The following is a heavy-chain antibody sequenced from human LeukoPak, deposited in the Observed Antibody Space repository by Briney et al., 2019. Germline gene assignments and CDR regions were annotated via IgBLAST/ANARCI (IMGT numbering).Heavy chain of an antibody. V-gene: IGHV3-21*01. CDR2: ISSSGSCI. D-gene: IGHD6-19*01. J-gene: IGHJ5*02. CDR3: ARGYSSPP. Sequence: GGSLRLSCAASGFTFSRFSMNWVRQAPGKGLEWVSSISSSGSCIFYADSLKGRFTISRDNAKNSLYLQMNSLRAEDTAVYYCARGYSSPPWGQGTLVTVSS. CDR1: GFTFSRFS.